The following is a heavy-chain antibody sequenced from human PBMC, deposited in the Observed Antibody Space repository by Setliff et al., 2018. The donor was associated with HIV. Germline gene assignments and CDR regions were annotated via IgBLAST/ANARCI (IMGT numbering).Heavy chain of an antibody. CDR2: SQTTGNT. CDR1: SVFLETYY. Sequence: PSETLSLTCSVSSVFLETYYWTWVRQSPGTGLEWIGFSQTTGNTKYNPYLRRRVSIFFDSPKNQFSLSLQSVTAADSAVYYCARDRKVLYGQGLDSYMDVWGKGATVTVSS. J-gene: IGHJ6*04. CDR3: ARDRKVLYGQGLDSYMDV. V-gene: IGHV4-4*08. D-gene: IGHD3-10*01.